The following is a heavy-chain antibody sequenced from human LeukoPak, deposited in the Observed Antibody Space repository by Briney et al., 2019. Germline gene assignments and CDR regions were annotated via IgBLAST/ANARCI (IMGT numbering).Heavy chain of an antibody. CDR1: GYTFTGYY. CDR3: ARTSNVLRFSPTDWFDP. J-gene: IGHJ5*02. D-gene: IGHD3-3*01. CDR2: INPDSGGT. Sequence: ASVKVSCKASGYTFTGYYMHWVRQAPGQGLEWMGWINPDSGGTNYAQNFQGRVTMTRDTSISTAYMELSRLTSDDTAVYYCARTSNVLRFSPTDWFDPWGQGTLVTVSS. V-gene: IGHV1-2*02.